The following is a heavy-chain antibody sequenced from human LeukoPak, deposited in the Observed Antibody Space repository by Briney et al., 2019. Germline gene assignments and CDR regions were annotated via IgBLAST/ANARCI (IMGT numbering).Heavy chain of an antibody. CDR3: ARDRGSSWYGYYFDY. Sequence: SVKVSCKASGGTFSSYAISWVRQAPGQGLEWMGGIIPIFGTANYAQKFQGRVTITADESTSTAYMELSSLSSEDTAVYYCARDRGSSWYGYYFDYWGQGTLVTVSS. CDR2: IIPIFGTA. CDR1: GGTFSSYA. J-gene: IGHJ4*02. D-gene: IGHD6-13*01. V-gene: IGHV1-69*01.